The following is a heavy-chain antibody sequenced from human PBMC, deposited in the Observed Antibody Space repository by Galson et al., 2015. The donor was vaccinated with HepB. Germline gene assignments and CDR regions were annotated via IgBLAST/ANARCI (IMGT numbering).Heavy chain of an antibody. CDR1: GGSIRSGGYY. V-gene: IGHV4-31*03. J-gene: IGHJ6*02. CDR3: ARDSTVTTSLGFGPGHQSYYYYGMDV. D-gene: IGHD4-17*01. Sequence: QVQLQESGPGLVKPSETLSLTCTVSGGSIRSGGYYWSWIRQHPGKGLEWIGYIYYSGSTYYNPSLKSRVTISVDTSKNQFSLKLSSVTAADTAVYYCARDSTVTTSLGFGPGHQSYYYYGMDVWGQGTTVTVSS. CDR2: IYYSGST.